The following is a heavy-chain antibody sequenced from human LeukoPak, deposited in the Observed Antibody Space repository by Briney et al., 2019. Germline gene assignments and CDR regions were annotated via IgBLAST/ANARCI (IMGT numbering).Heavy chain of an antibody. J-gene: IGHJ6*02. Sequence: SETLSLTCTVSGYSISSGYYWGWIRQPPGKGLEWIGSIYHSGSTYYNPSLKSRVTISVDTSKNQFSLKLSSVTAADTAVYYCARGGGVRGLDVWGQGTTVTVSS. D-gene: IGHD3-10*01. V-gene: IGHV4-38-2*02. CDR2: IYHSGST. CDR3: ARGGGVRGLDV. CDR1: GYSISSGYY.